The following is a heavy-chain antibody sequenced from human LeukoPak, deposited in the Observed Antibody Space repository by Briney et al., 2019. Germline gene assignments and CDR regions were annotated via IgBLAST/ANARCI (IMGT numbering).Heavy chain of an antibody. CDR1: GFTFSSYG. CDR3: AKDRELLWFSGARYYFDY. J-gene: IGHJ4*02. D-gene: IGHD3-10*01. CDR2: ITGSGVYT. V-gene: IGHV3-23*01. Sequence: QPGGSLRLSCAASGFTFSSYGMSWVRQAPGKGLEWVSAITGSGVYTYYADSVKGRFTISRDNSKNTLYLQMNSLRAEDTAVYYCAKDRELLWFSGARYYFDYWGQGTLVTVSS.